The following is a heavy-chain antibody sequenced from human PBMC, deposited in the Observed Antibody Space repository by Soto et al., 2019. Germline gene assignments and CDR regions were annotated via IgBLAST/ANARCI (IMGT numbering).Heavy chain of an antibody. D-gene: IGHD2-15*01. CDR2: IYYSGST. J-gene: IGHJ3*02. Sequence: SETLSLTCTVSGGSISSGGYYWSWIRQHPGKGLEWIGYIYYSGSTYYNPSLKSRVTISVDTSKNQFSLKLSSVTAADTAVYYCAREKDTPGAFDIWGQGTMGTGSS. V-gene: IGHV4-31*03. CDR1: GGSISSGGYY. CDR3: AREKDTPGAFDI.